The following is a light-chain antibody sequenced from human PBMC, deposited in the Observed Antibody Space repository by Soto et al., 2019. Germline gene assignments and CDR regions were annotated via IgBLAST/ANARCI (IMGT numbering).Light chain of an antibody. V-gene: IGLV2-18*02. Sequence: QSVLTQPPSVSGSPGQAVAISCIGDSRDVGSYNRVSWYQQSPGTAPKLIIYEVTTRPSGVPDRFSGSKSGNTASLTISGLQAEDEADYYCNSYTISGTYVFGTGTQLTVL. J-gene: IGLJ1*01. CDR3: NSYTISGTYV. CDR2: EVT. CDR1: SRDVGSYNR.